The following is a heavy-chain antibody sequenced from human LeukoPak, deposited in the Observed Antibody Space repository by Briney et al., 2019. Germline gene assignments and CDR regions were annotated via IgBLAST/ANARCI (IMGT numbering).Heavy chain of an antibody. Sequence: GASVKVSCKASGGTFSSYAISWVRQAPGQGLEWVGGIIPIFGTANYAQKFQGRVTITTDESTSTAYMELSSLRSEDTAVYYCARIAAAGNRRLNYWGQGTLVTVAS. D-gene: IGHD6-13*01. CDR1: GGTFSSYA. V-gene: IGHV1-69*05. CDR2: IIPIFGTA. CDR3: ARIAAAGNRRLNY. J-gene: IGHJ4*02.